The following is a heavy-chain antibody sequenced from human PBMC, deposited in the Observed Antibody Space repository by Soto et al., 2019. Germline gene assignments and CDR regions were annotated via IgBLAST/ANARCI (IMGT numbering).Heavy chain of an antibody. CDR3: ARKVRFSNYYYYYGMDV. CDR1: GFTFSSYG. J-gene: IGHJ6*02. Sequence: QVQLVESGGGVVQPGRSLRLSCAASGFTFSSYGMHWVRQAPGKGLEWVAVIWYDGSNKYYADSVKGRFTISRDNSKNTLYLKMNSLRAEDTAVYYCARKVRFSNYYYYYGMDVWGQGTTFTVSS. V-gene: IGHV3-33*01. CDR2: IWYDGSNK. D-gene: IGHD3-3*01.